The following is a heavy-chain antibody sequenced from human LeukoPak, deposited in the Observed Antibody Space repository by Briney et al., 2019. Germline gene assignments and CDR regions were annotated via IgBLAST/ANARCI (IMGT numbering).Heavy chain of an antibody. J-gene: IGHJ3*02. CDR1: GFTFSAHG. CDR2: IRYEGHYK. D-gene: IGHD2-21*01. V-gene: IGHV3-30*02. CDR3: AKTRGVEGAFDI. Sequence: GGSLRLSCVASGFTFSAHGMHWVRQAPGKGLDWVTFIRYEGHYKYYADSVSGRFTVSRDNSKNTVYLQMNNLMTEDTAVYYCAKTRGVEGAFDIWGQGTRVTVSS.